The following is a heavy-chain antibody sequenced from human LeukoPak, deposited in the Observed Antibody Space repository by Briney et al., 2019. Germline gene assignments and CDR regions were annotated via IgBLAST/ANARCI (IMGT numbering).Heavy chain of an antibody. J-gene: IGHJ3*02. Sequence: ASVKVSCTASGYIFNDYDINRVRQAAGQGLEWMGWMNPNSGNTGYAQKFQGRITMTRDTSITTAYMELSGLMPEDTAVYYCAREPTRGRDGDNSFDIWGQGTMVTVSS. CDR3: AREPTRGRDGDNSFDI. CDR1: GYIFNDYD. D-gene: IGHD7-27*01. V-gene: IGHV1-8*01. CDR2: MNPNSGNT.